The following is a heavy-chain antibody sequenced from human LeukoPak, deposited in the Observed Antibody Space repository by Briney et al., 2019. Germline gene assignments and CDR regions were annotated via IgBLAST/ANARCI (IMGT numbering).Heavy chain of an antibody. CDR1: GYTFTSYD. D-gene: IGHD4-17*01. Sequence: GASVKVSCKASGYTFTSYDINWVRQATGQGLEWMGWMNPNSGNTGYAQKFQGRVTMTRNTSISTAYMELSSLRSEDTAVYYCARGRRGDYGDYRIDYWAQETLVTVS. J-gene: IGHJ4*02. CDR3: ARGRRGDYGDYRIDY. CDR2: MNPNSGNT. V-gene: IGHV1-8*01.